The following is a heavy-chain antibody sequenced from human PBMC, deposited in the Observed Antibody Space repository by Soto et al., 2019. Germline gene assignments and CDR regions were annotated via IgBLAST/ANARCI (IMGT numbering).Heavy chain of an antibody. CDR2: IIPIFGTA. J-gene: IGHJ6*02. V-gene: IGHV1-69*13. D-gene: IGHD1-1*01. CDR3: ARDAATRALCYEYGMVV. Sequence: SSVKVSCKASGGTFSSYAISWVRQAPGQGLEWMGGIIPIFGTANYAQKFQGRVTITADESTSTAYMELSSLRSEDTAVYYCARDAATRALCYEYGMVVWGQGTTVSVSS. CDR1: GGTFSSYA.